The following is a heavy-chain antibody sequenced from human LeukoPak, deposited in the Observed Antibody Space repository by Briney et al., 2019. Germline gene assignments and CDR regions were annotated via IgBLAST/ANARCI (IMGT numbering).Heavy chain of an antibody. V-gene: IGHV4-59*12. CDR1: GGSISSYY. CDR3: ARKSIGRRNYDSSGYYGPPYYYYYYMDV. J-gene: IGHJ6*03. D-gene: IGHD3-22*01. Sequence: IPSETLSLTCTVSGGSISSYYWSWIRQPPGKGLEWIGYIYYSGSTNYNPSLKSRVTISVDTSKNQFSLKLSSVTAADTAVYYCARKSIGRRNYDSSGYYGPPYYYYYYMDVWGKGTTVTVSS. CDR2: IYYSGST.